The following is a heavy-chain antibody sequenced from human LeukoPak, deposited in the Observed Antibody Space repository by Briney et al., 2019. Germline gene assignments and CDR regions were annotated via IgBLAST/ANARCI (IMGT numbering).Heavy chain of an antibody. CDR2: IYYSGST. D-gene: IGHD1-26*01. J-gene: IGHJ4*02. CDR1: GGSISSGGYY. V-gene: IGHV4-31*03. Sequence: SQTLSLTCTVSGGSISSGGYYWSWIRQHPGKGLEWIGYIYYSGSTYYNPSLKSRVTISVDTSKNQCSLKLSSVTAADTAVYYCARAPSGKHDFDYWGQGTLVTVSS. CDR3: ARAPSGKHDFDY.